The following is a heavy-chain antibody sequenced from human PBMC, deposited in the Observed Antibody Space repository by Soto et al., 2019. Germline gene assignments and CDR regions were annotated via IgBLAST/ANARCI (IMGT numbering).Heavy chain of an antibody. Sequence: SETLSLTCTVSGGSISSGDYYWSWIREVAGKGLEWIGYIYYSGSTYYNPSLKSRVAMSVDTSKNQFSLKLRSVTAADTVIYYCARAGRIAAGGRFDYLGQGTPGHRLL. CDR1: GGSISSGDYY. J-gene: IGHJ4*02. V-gene: IGHV4-31*02. CDR2: IYYSGST. D-gene: IGHD6-13*01. CDR3: ARAGRIAAGGRFDY.